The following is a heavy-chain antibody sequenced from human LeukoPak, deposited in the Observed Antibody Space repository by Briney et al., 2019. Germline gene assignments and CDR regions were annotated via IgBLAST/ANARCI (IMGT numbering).Heavy chain of an antibody. CDR2: IYYSGST. V-gene: IGHV4-31*03. J-gene: IGHJ4*02. Sequence: PSQTLSLTSTVSGGSISSGGYYWSWIRQHPGKGLEWFGYIYYSGSTYYNPSLKSRVTISVDTSKNQFSLKLSSVTAADTGVYYCARVTYSSSSSPLDYWGQGTLVTVSS. CDR3: ARVTYSSSSSPLDY. CDR1: GGSISSGGYY. D-gene: IGHD6-6*01.